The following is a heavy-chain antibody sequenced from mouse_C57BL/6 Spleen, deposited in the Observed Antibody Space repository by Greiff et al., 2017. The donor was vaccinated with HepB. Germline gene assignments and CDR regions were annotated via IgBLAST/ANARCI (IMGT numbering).Heavy chain of an antibody. D-gene: IGHD2-3*01. CDR3: ARGGYYHYYAMDY. CDR1: GFTFSDYG. J-gene: IGHJ4*01. Sequence: DVQLVESGGGLVKPGGSLKLSCAASGFTFSDYGMHWVRQAPEKGLEWVAYISSGSSTIYYADTVKGRFTISRDNAKNTLFLQMTSLRSEDTAMYYCARGGYYHYYAMDYWGQGTSVTVSS. CDR2: ISSGSSTI. V-gene: IGHV5-17*01.